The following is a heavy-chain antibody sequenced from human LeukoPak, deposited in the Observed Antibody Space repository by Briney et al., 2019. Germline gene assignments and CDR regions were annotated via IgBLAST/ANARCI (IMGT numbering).Heavy chain of an antibody. J-gene: IGHJ5*02. V-gene: IGHV3-21*01. CDR3: ARDSAILRFLEWLS. CDR1: GFTFSSYG. D-gene: IGHD3-3*01. Sequence: PGGSLRLSCVASGFTFSSYGMHWVRQAPGKGLEWVSSISSSSSYIYYADSVKGRFTISRDNAKNSLYLQMNSLRAEDTAVYYCARDSAILRFLEWLSWGQGTLVTVSS. CDR2: ISSSSSYI.